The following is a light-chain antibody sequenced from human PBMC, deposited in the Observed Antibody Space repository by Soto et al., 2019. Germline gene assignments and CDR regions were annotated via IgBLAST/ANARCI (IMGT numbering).Light chain of an antibody. V-gene: IGLV2-14*01. CDR1: SSDVGGYNY. Sequence: QSALTQPASVSGSTGPSITISCTGTSSDVGGYNYVSWYHQHPGKAPKLMIYDVSNRPSGVSNRFSGSKSGNTASLTISGRQAEDEAYYYCRSYTSSSTPLVFGTGTKLTFL. J-gene: IGLJ1*01. CDR3: RSYTSSSTPLV. CDR2: DVS.